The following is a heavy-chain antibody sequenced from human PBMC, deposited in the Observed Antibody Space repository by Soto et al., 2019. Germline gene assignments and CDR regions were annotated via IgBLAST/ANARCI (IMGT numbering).Heavy chain of an antibody. CDR2: ISSSSSAI. J-gene: IGHJ3*02. CDR3: ARDVGYNDYIRYAFDI. D-gene: IGHD5-12*01. Sequence: GGSLRLSCVASGFTFSDYGMTWIRQATGKGLEWVSDISSSSSAIYYADSVKGRFTISRDNAKNSLYLQMNSLRAEDTAVYYCARDVGYNDYIRYAFDIWGQGTMVTVSS. V-gene: IGHV3-11*01. CDR1: GFTFSDYG.